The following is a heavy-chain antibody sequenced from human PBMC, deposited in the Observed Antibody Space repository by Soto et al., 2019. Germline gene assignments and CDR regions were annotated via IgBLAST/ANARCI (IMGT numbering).Heavy chain of an antibody. CDR1: GFSLSTSGMC. Sequence: GSGPTLVNPTQTLTLTCTFSGFSLSTSGMCVSWIRQPPGKALEWLALIDWDDDKYYSTSLKTRLTISKDTSKNQVVLTMTNMDPVDTATYYCARTLSTLGIPNGPLEVGFDYWGQGTLVTVSS. CDR2: IDWDDDK. CDR3: ARTLSTLGIPNGPLEVGFDY. J-gene: IGHJ4*02. D-gene: IGHD3-3*01. V-gene: IGHV2-70*01.